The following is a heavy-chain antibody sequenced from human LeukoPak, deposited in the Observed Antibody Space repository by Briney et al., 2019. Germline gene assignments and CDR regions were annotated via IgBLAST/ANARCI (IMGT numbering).Heavy chain of an antibody. CDR2: NSGSGGST. CDR3: AKDLTTVTTQYIDY. Sequence: GGSLRLSCAASGFTFSSYAMSWVRQAPGKGLEWVSANSGSGGSTYYADSVKGRFTISRDNSKNTLYLQMNSLRAEDTAVYYCAKDLTTVTTQYIDYWGQGTLVTVSS. V-gene: IGHV3-23*01. J-gene: IGHJ4*02. D-gene: IGHD4-17*01. CDR1: GFTFSSYA.